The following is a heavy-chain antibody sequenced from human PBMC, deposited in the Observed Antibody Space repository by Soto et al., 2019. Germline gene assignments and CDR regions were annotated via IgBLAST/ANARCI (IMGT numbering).Heavy chain of an antibody. J-gene: IGHJ4*02. CDR3: ATRIAVAGRGNYFDY. CDR1: GFTFSSYC. V-gene: IGHV3-30*03. Sequence: PGGSLRLSCAASGFTFSSYCMHWVRQAPGKGLEWVAVISYDGSNKYYADSVKGRFTISRDNSKNTLYLQMNSLRAEDTAVYYCATRIAVAGRGNYFDYWGQGTLVTVSS. D-gene: IGHD6-19*01. CDR2: ISYDGSNK.